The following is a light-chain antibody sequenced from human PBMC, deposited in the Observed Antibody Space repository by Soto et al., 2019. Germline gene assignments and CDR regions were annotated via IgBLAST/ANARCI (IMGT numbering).Light chain of an antibody. Sequence: DIQMTQSPSTLSGSVGDRVTITCRASQTISSWLAWYQQKPGKAPKLLIYKASTLKGGVPSRFSGTGSETEFTLTISSLQPDDFATYYCQQYNSYPWTFGQGTKVDIK. CDR2: KAS. CDR3: QQYNSYPWT. J-gene: IGKJ1*01. CDR1: QTISSW. V-gene: IGKV1-5*03.